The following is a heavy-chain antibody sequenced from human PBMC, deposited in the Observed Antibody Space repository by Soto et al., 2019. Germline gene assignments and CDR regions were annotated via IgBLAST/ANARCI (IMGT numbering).Heavy chain of an antibody. J-gene: IGHJ6*02. D-gene: IGHD1-26*01. Sequence: QVQLVESGGGVVQPGRSLRLSCAASGFTFSNYAMHWVREATGKGLEWVAVITYDGSSKYYADSVKSRFTISRDNSKNKVYLQMNRLRVDDPAVYYCARGGRGSIHAPNHGMHVWGQAGTFTVSS. CDR2: ITYDGSSK. V-gene: IGHV3-30-3*01. CDR3: ARGGRGSIHAPNHGMHV. CDR1: GFTFSNYA.